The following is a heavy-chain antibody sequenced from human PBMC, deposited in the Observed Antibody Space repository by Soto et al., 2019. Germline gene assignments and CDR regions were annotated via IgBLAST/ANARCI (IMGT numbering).Heavy chain of an antibody. CDR3: AREGTGYYYGLDV. J-gene: IGHJ6*02. CDR1: GFTFSSHA. Sequence: QVQLVESGGGVVQPGRSLRLSCAASGFTFSSHAMHWVRQAPGKGLEWVAITWHDGSTEYYGATVKGRFTISRDNSKNPVYLQVNRLRAEDTAVYYCAREGTGYYYGLDVWGQGTTVTVSS. CDR2: TWHDGSTE. D-gene: IGHD3-9*01. V-gene: IGHV3-33*01.